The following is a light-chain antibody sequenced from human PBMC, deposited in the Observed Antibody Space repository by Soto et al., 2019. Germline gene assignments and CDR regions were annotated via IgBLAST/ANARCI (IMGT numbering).Light chain of an antibody. Sequence: QSVLTQPASVSGSPGQSITISCTGTSSDVGGYNYVSWYQQHPGKAPKLMIYDVSNRPSGVSNRFSGSKSGNTASLTISWLQAEDEADYYCSSYTNSSPYVVFGGGTKLTVL. V-gene: IGLV2-14*01. CDR1: SSDVGGYNY. J-gene: IGLJ2*01. CDR3: SSYTNSSPYVV. CDR2: DVS.